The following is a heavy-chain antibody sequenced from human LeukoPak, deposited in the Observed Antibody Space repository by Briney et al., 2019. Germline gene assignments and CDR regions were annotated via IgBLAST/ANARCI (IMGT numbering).Heavy chain of an antibody. CDR1: GGSISSSRDY. V-gene: IGHV4-39*01. Sequence: NPSETLSLTCTVSGGSISSSRDYWGWIRQPPGKGLEWIGSIYFSGSTYYNPSLKSRVTISVDTSKNQFSLKLSSVTAADTAVYYCARHVRSGSLFDYWGQGTLVTVSS. J-gene: IGHJ4*02. CDR2: IYFSGST. CDR3: ARHVRSGSLFDY. D-gene: IGHD1-26*01.